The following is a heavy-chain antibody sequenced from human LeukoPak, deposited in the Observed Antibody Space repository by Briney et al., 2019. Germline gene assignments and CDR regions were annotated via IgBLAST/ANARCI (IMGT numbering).Heavy chain of an antibody. J-gene: IGHJ3*02. D-gene: IGHD5-12*01. CDR2: ISSSSSYI. CDR1: GFTFSSYS. V-gene: IGHV3-21*01. CDR3: ARVNIVAVRPDAIDI. Sequence: GGSLRLSCAASGFTFSSYSMNWVRQAPGKGLEWVSSISSSSSYIYYADSVKGRFTISRDNAKNSLYLQMNSLRAEDTAVYYCARVNIVAVRPDAIDIWGQGTMVTVSS.